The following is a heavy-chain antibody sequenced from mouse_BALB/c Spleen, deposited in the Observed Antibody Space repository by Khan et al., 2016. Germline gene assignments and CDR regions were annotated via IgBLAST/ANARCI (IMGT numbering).Heavy chain of an antibody. CDR1: GFAFSSYG. J-gene: IGHJ4*01. CDR3: ARQRYGNYYYYALDY. CDR2: ISSGGGST. D-gene: IGHD2-1*01. Sequence: EVELVESGGGLVKPGGSLKLSCAASGFAFSSYGMSWVRQTPEKRLEWVAYISSGGGSTYYADTVKGRFTISRDNAKNTLYLQMSSLKSEDTAMYYCARQRYGNYYYYALDYWGQGTSVTVSS. V-gene: IGHV5-12-1*01.